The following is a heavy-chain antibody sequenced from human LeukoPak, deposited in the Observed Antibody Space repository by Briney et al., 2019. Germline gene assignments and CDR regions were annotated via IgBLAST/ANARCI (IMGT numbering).Heavy chain of an antibody. V-gene: IGHV1-2*02. D-gene: IGHD3-10*01. CDR2: INPNSGGT. CDR3: ARRVRGVIISGNWFDP. Sequence: ASVKASCKASGYTFTGYYMHWVRQAPGQGLEWMGWINPNSGGTNYAQKFQGRVTMTRDTSISTAYMELSRLRSDDTAVYYCARRVRGVIISGNWFDPWGQGTLVTVSS. J-gene: IGHJ5*02. CDR1: GYTFTGYY.